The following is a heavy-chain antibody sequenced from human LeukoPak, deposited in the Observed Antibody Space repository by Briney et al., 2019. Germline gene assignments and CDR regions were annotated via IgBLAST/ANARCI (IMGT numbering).Heavy chain of an antibody. V-gene: IGHV3-43*02. D-gene: IGHD3-22*01. CDR1: AFSFNDYA. CDR2: TRGDGASI. CDR3: AKGFPPYYHDSSGYSVGRLFDAFVS. J-gene: IGHJ3*01. Sequence: AGSLRPSCAAYAFSFNDYAMHWVRQAAGKVLEWASLTRGDGASIYYAASVKVRLTIARNNSKTSLYLLIYSLRPEDTALYHCAKGFPPYYHDSSGYSVGRLFDAFVSRGEGTMGTVSS.